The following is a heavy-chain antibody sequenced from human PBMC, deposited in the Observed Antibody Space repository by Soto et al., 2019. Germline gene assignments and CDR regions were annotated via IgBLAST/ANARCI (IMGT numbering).Heavy chain of an antibody. CDR2: INAGNGNT. V-gene: IGHV1-3*01. CDR3: ARDIGYPLYGMDV. D-gene: IGHD6-25*01. J-gene: IGHJ6*02. CDR1: GYTFTTYA. Sequence: ASVKVSSKASGYTFTTYAMHCVRQAPGQRLEWMGWINAGNGNTKYSQKFQGRVTITRDTSATTAYMELSSLRSEDTAVYYCARDIGYPLYGMDVWGQGTTVTVSS.